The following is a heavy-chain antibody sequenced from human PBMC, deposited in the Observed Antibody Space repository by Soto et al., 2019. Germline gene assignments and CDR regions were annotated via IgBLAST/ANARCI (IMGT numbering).Heavy chain of an antibody. CDR1: GYSFTDYW. CDR3: ARHDGEGLADGIDF. Sequence: EVQLVQSGAEVKRPGESLKISCKTSGYSFTDYWIGWVRQMPGKGLEWMGMIYPGDSETRYSPSFQGQVSISVDTSIRSTFVQWGSLQASDSAIYYCARHDGEGLADGIDFWGQGTLVTVSS. D-gene: IGHD3-9*01. V-gene: IGHV5-51*01. CDR2: IYPGDSET. J-gene: IGHJ3*01.